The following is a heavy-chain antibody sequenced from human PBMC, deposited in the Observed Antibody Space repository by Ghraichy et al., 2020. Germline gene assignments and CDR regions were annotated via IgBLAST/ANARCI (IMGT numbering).Heavy chain of an antibody. CDR2: IYYSGST. J-gene: IGHJ3*02. Sequence: SETLSLTCTVSGGSISSYYWSWIRQPPGKGLEWIGYIYYSGSTNYNPSLKSRVTISVDTSKNQFSLKLSSVTAADTALYYCARDLGSSSWGLSAFDIWGQGTMVTVSS. V-gene: IGHV4-59*01. CDR1: GGSISSYY. CDR3: ARDLGSSSWGLSAFDI. D-gene: IGHD6-13*01.